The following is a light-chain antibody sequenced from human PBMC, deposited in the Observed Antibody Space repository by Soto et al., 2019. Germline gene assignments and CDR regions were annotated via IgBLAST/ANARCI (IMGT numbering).Light chain of an antibody. J-gene: IGKJ1*01. CDR1: QSVSRK. V-gene: IGKV3-15*01. CDR2: GAS. Sequence: EVMMTQSQATVSVSRGERAPRCCRASQSVSRKLAWYQQTRGQAPRLLIYGASTRATGVPARFSGSGSGTEFTLTISNLQSEDFAVYHCQQYDKWPRTFGQGTKVDIK. CDR3: QQYDKWPRT.